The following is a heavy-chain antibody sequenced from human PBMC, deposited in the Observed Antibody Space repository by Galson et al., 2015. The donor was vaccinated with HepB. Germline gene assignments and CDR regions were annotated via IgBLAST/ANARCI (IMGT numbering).Heavy chain of an antibody. V-gene: IGHV3-23*01. J-gene: IGHJ6*02. CDR1: GFTFSSYA. D-gene: IGHD2-2*02. CDR2: ISGSGGST. Sequence: SLRLSCADSGFTFSSYAVSWVRQAPGKGLEWVSSISGSGGSTYYADSVKGRFTISRDNSKNTLYLQMNSLRAEDTAVYYCAKIDTEEVAGYYYYYGLDVWGQGTTVTVSS. CDR3: AKIDTEEVAGYYYYYGLDV.